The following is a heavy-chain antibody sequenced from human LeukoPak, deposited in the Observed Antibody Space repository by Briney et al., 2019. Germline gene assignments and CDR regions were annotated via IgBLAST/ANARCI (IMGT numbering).Heavy chain of an antibody. CDR2: IYSGGST. J-gene: IGHJ6*02. D-gene: IGHD3-3*01. Sequence: GGSLRLSCAASGFTVSSSYMSWVRQGPRKELEWISVIYSGGSTYYADSVRGRFTISRDNAKNSLYLQMNSLRAEDTAVYYCARDLASEWLFPMFREYAYYYGMDVWGQGTTVTVSS. CDR1: GFTVSSSY. CDR3: ARDLASEWLFPMFREYAYYYGMDV. V-gene: IGHV3-66*01.